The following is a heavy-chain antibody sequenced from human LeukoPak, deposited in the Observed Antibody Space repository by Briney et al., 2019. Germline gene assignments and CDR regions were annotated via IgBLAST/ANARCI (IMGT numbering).Heavy chain of an antibody. V-gene: IGHV3-23*01. CDR2: ISGSGGST. Sequence: GGSPRLSCAASGFTFSSYAMSWVRQAPGKGLEWVSVISGSGGSTYYADSVKGRFTISRDNSESTLCLQMNSLRAEDTAVYYCAKQLGYCSDGSCYFPYWGQGTLVTVSS. CDR3: AKQLGYCSDGSCYFPY. CDR1: GFTFSSYA. D-gene: IGHD2-15*01. J-gene: IGHJ4*02.